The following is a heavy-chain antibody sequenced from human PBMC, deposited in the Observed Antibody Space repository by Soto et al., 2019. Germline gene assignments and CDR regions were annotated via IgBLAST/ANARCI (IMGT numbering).Heavy chain of an antibody. V-gene: IGHV2-5*02. CDR1: GFSLSAIRVG. D-gene: IGHD3-16*02. CDR2: IYWDDDR. CDR3: GHIMTKWGGVIYFDGFDM. Sequence: YGPTLVNPTQTLTRTCSVSGFSLSAIRVGVAWIRQPPGNALEWLSIIYWDDDRRYPPSLKTRLAITKDTSKNQVVLTMTNLDPGETATFSCGHIMTKWGGVIYFDGFDMSGQGNMVTF. J-gene: IGHJ3*02.